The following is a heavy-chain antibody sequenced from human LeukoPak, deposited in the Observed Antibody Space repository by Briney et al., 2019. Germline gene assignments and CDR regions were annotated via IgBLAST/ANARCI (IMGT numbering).Heavy chain of an antibody. J-gene: IGHJ4*02. CDR1: GGTLSSYA. CDR2: IIPIFGTA. V-gene: IGHV1-69*13. CDR3: ARGAGRVATITGTFDY. D-gene: IGHD5-12*01. Sequence: GASVKVSCKASGGTLSSYAISWVQQAPGQGLEWMGGIIPIFGTANYAQKFQGRVTITADESTSTAYMELSSLRSEDTAVYYCARGAGRVATITGTFDYWGQGTLVTVSS.